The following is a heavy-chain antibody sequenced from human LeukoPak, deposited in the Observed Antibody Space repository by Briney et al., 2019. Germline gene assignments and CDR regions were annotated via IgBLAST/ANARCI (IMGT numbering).Heavy chain of an antibody. CDR2: ISAYNGNT. V-gene: IGHV1-18*01. Sequence: ASVTVSCKASGYTFTSYGISWVRQAPGKGLEWMGWISAYNGNTNYAQKLQGRVTMTTDTSTSTAYIEVKRLRADATHVYYCARDGGFYCSGGSWYEGPARAFDYWGQGTLVTVSS. D-gene: IGHD2-15*01. CDR3: ARDGGFYCSGGSWYEGPARAFDY. CDR1: GYTFTSYG. J-gene: IGHJ4*02.